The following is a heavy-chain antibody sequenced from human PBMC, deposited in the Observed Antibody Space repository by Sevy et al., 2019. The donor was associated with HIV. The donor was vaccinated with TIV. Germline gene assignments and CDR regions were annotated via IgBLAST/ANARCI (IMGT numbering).Heavy chain of an antibody. Sequence: GGSLRLSCVASGFTFSSYGMHWVRQAPGKGLEWVAVISYDGSNKYYADSVKGRFTISRDNSKNTLYLQMNSLRAEETAVYYCAKGRRGSGFYYYGMDVWGQGTTVTVSS. CDR2: ISYDGSNK. CDR3: AKGRRGSGFYYYGMDV. D-gene: IGHD6-19*01. V-gene: IGHV3-30*18. CDR1: GFTFSSYG. J-gene: IGHJ6*02.